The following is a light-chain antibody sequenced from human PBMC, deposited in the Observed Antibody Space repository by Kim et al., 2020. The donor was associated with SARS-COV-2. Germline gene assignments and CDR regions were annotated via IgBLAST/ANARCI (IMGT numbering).Light chain of an antibody. CDR2: GAS. CDR1: HSVSSN. Sequence: EIVMTQSPATLSVSPGERATLSCRASHSVSSNFAWYQQKPGQAPRLLIYGASTRATGIPARFSGSGSGTEFTLTISSLQSEDFAVYYCQQYNNWPWTFGQGTKVDIK. J-gene: IGKJ1*01. CDR3: QQYNNWPWT. V-gene: IGKV3-15*01.